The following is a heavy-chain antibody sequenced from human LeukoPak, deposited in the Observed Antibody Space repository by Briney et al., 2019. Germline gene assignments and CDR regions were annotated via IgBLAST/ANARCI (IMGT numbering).Heavy chain of an antibody. V-gene: IGHV3-23*01. D-gene: IGHD2-2*01. CDR1: GPSFGFYA. CDR3: ACLPAVMPFDY. Sequence: GPSLRLSWAPAGPSFGFYAISSVRQTPGKGQEWVSTVSPNVGSTSYAASVKGRFTFSRSNSKNPVYLQMDRLRAEDTALYYCACLPAVMPFDYWGQGALVTVSS. CDR2: VSPNVGST. J-gene: IGHJ4*02.